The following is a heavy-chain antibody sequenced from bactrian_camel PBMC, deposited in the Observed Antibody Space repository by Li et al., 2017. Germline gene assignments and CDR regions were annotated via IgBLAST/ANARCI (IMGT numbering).Heavy chain of an antibody. CDR2: HYTGTATK. Sequence: DVQLVESGGGSVQAGGSLRLSCAASVWTINRSCMAWFRQAPGKERAAVAAHYTGTATKYVADSVKGRFDISKDSAEMTVYLQMNSLKPEDTAMYYCAADPAFPWSGDSCRDRADWQISGGNYWGPGTQVTVS. CDR3: AADPAFPWSGDSCRDRADWQISGGNY. CDR1: VWTINRSC. D-gene: IGHD8*01. J-gene: IGHJ4*01. V-gene: IGHV3S40*01.